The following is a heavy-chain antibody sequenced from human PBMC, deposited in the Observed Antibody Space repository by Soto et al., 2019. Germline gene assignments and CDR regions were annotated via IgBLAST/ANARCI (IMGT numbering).Heavy chain of an antibody. J-gene: IGHJ4*02. CDR2: IWYDGSNK. D-gene: IGHD4-17*01. Sequence: QVQLVESGGGVVQPGRSLRLSCAASGCTFSSYGMHWVRQAPGKGLEWVAVIWYDGSNKYYADSVKGRFTISRDNSKNTLYLQMNSLRAEDTSVYYCASQDYGDPYYFDYWGQGTLVTVSS. CDR1: GCTFSSYG. CDR3: ASQDYGDPYYFDY. V-gene: IGHV3-33*01.